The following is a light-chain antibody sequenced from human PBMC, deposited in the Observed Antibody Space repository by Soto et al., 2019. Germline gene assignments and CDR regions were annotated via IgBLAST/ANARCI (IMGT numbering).Light chain of an antibody. V-gene: IGLV2-8*01. CDR2: EVS. J-gene: IGLJ3*02. CDR3: SSYAGSNNLV. CDR1: SSDVGGYNY. Sequence: QSVLTQPPSASGSPGQSVTISCTGTSSDVGGYNYVSWYQQHPGKAPKLMIYEVSKRPSGVPDRFSGSKSGNTASLTVSGLDAEDEADYYCSSYAGSNNLVFGGGTKLTVL.